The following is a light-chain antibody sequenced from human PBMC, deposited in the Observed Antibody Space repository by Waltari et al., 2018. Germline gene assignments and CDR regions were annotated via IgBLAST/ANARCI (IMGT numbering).Light chain of an antibody. CDR3: QQYNNWSPAT. J-gene: IGKJ1*01. V-gene: IGKV3-15*01. CDR2: GAS. Sequence: VMTQSPATLSVSPGETATLSCRASQSVSSNLAWYQQKPGQAPRLLIYGASTRATGIPARFSGSGSGTEFTLTISSLQSEDFAVYYCQQYNNWSPATFGQGTKVEIK. CDR1: QSVSSN.